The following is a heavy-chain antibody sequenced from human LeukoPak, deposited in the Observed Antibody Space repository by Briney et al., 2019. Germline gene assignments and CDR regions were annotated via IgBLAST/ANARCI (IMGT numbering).Heavy chain of an antibody. CDR2: INHSGST. CDR1: GLSFSGYY. J-gene: IGHJ4*02. V-gene: IGHV4-34*01. D-gene: IGHD1-26*01. Sequence: SETLSLTCAVYGLSFSGYYWSWIRQPPGKGLEWIGEINHSGSTNYNPSLKSRVTLSVDTSKNQLSLMLSSVTAEDTAVYYCARTQIVGATTDIYYFDYWGEGTLVTVSS. CDR3: ARTQIVGATTDIYYFDY.